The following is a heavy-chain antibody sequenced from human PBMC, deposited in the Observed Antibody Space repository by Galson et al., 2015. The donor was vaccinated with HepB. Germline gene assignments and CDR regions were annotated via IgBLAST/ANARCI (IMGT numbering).Heavy chain of an antibody. CDR3: ASAYYYDSGGYYPVLLPGGMDV. CDR1: GFTLSSYS. CDR2: ISSSSSYI. J-gene: IGHJ6*02. Sequence: SLRLSCAASGFTLSSYSMNWVRQAPGKGLEWVSSISSSSSYIYHADSVKGRFTISRDNAKNSQYLQMNSLRAEDTAVYYCASAYYYDSGGYYPVLLPGGMDVWGQGTTVTVSS. V-gene: IGHV3-21*01. D-gene: IGHD3-22*01.